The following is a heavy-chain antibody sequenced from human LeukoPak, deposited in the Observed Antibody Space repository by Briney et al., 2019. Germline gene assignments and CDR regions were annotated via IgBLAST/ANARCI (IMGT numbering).Heavy chain of an antibody. CDR3: ANDNRDNWFDP. V-gene: IGHV3-30*02. CDR1: GFTFSTSA. D-gene: IGHD1-14*01. CDR2: IRHDESYR. J-gene: IGHJ5*02. Sequence: GGSLRLSCAASGFTFSTSAMTWVRQAPGKGLEWVTFIRHDESYRFYVDSVKGRFTVSRDNSRNTLYLQMNSLRAEDTAVYYCANDNRDNWFDPWGQGTLVTVSS.